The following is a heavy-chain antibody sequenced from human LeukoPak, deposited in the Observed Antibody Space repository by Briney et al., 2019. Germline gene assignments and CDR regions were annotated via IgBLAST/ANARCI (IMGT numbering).Heavy chain of an antibody. D-gene: IGHD3-16*02. V-gene: IGHV4-34*01. CDR2: INHSGST. J-gene: IGHJ3*02. Sequence: SETLSLTCTVSGASIGSYYWSWIRQPPGKGLEWIGEINHSGSTNYNPSLKSRVTMSVDTSKNQFSLKLSSVTAADTAVYYCARSNYVWGSYRPRQSDAFDIWGQGTMVTVSS. CDR1: GASIGSYY. CDR3: ARSNYVWGSYRPRQSDAFDI.